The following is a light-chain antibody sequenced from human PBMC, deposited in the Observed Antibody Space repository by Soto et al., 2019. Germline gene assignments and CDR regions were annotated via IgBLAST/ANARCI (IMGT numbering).Light chain of an antibody. J-gene: IGKJ3*01. CDR3: QQYGSSPGFT. Sequence: EIVLTQSPGTLSLSPGERATLSCRARQSVSSIYLAWYQQKPGQAPRLLIYGASSRATGIPDRFSGSGSGTDFTLTISRLEPEDFAVYYCQQYGSSPGFTFGPGTKVDIK. V-gene: IGKV3-20*01. CDR1: QSVSSIY. CDR2: GAS.